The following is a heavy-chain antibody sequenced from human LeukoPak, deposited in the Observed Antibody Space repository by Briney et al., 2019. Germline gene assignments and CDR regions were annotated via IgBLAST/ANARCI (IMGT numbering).Heavy chain of an antibody. J-gene: IGHJ4*02. CDR3: ARESSYYDSSGYPFDY. Sequence: ASVKVSCKASGGTFSSYAISWVRQAPGQGLEWMGWISAYNGNTNYAQKLQGRVTMTTDTSTSTAYMELRSLRSDDTAVYYCARESSYYDSSGYPFDYWGQGTLVTVSS. D-gene: IGHD3-22*01. CDR2: ISAYNGNT. V-gene: IGHV1-18*01. CDR1: GGTFSSYA.